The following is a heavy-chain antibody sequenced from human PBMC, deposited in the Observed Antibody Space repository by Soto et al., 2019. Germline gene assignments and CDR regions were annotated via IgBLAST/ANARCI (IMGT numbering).Heavy chain of an antibody. CDR1: GFTFSSYA. D-gene: IGHD3-10*01. CDR2: FSGSGGST. V-gene: IGHV3-23*01. J-gene: IGHJ6*02. CDR3: AKVDNYCHSGILAMDV. Sequence: LRLSCAASGFTFSSYAMNWVRQAPGKGLEWVSTFSGSGGSTYYADSVKGRFTISRDNSKNTLYLQMNSLRVEDTAVYYCAKVDNYCHSGILAMDVWGQGTTVTVSS.